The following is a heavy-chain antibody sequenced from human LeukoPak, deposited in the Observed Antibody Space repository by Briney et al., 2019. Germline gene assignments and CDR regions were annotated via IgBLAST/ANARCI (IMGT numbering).Heavy chain of an antibody. CDR2: ISGSGGST. J-gene: IGHJ4*02. CDR1: GFTFSSYA. V-gene: IGHV3-23*01. Sequence: GGSLRLSCAASGFTFSSYAMSWVRQAPGKGLVWVSAISGSGGSTYYADSVKGRFTISRDNSKNTLYLQMNSLRAEDTAVYYCARIFSGDSSGYYDNSWGLGRGYFDYWGQGTLVTVSS. CDR3: ARIFSGDSSGYYDNSWGLGRGYFDY. D-gene: IGHD3-22*01.